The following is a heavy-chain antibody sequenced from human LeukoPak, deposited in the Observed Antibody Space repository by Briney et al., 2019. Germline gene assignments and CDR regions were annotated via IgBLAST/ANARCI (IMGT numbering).Heavy chain of an antibody. V-gene: IGHV7-4-1*02. D-gene: IGHD3-22*01. J-gene: IGHJ4*02. CDR2: INTNTGNP. CDR3: ARGYYYDSSGYPD. CDR1: GYAFTSYH. Sequence: ASVKVSCKASGYAFTSYHIHWMRQAPGQGLEWMGWINTNTGNPTYAQGFTGRFVFSLDTSVSTAYLQISSLKAEDTAVYYCARGYYYDSSGYPDWGQGTLVTVSS.